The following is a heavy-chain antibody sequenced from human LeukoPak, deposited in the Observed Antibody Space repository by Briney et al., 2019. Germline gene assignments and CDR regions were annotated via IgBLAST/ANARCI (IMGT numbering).Heavy chain of an antibody. J-gene: IGHJ4*02. V-gene: IGHV4-39*07. D-gene: IGHD4-23*01. CDR3: ARNGGNSDYNY. Sequence: SSETLSLTCTVSGGSISSSSYLWAWIRQPPGRGLEWIANIDYSGKTYYNPSLKSRVTMLLDKSKNQFSLKLNSVTAADTAVYYCARNGGNSDYNYWGQGTLVTVSA. CDR2: IDYSGKT. CDR1: GGSISSSSYL.